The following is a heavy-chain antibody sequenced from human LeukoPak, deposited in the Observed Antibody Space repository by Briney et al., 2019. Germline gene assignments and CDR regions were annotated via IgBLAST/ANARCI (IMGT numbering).Heavy chain of an antibody. CDR1: GYTFTSYY. J-gene: IGHJ4*02. V-gene: IGHV1-46*01. D-gene: IGHD3-22*01. Sequence: ASVKVSCKASGYTFTSYYMHWVRQAPGQGLEWVGIINPSGDPTAYAQKFQGRVTITRNTSISTAYMELSSLRSEDTAVYYCAREDYYDSGSNDYWGQGTLVTVSS. CDR3: AREDYYDSGSNDY. CDR2: INPSGDPT.